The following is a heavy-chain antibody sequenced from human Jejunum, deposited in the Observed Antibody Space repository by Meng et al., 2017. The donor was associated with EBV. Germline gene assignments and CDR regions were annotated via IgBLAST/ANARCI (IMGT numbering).Heavy chain of an antibody. D-gene: IGHD5-12*01. V-gene: IGHV4-61*01. CDR2: IYYSGST. CDR1: GGSVISGNVY. Sequence: QLPLQRSGPGPLKPSETLSLTCTFSGGSVISGNVYWSWIRQPPGKGLEWIGYIYYSGSTNYIPSLKSRVTISLDTSKNQFSLKLSSVTAADTAVYYCAGLRYSGYDRAFDYWGQGALVTVSS. J-gene: IGHJ4*02. CDR3: AGLRYSGYDRAFDY.